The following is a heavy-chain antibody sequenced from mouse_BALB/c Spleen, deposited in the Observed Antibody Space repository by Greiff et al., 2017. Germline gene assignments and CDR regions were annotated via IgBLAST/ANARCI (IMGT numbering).Heavy chain of an antibody. CDR3: TRGGSSYAMDY. Sequence: QVQLKQPGAELVRPGASVKLSCKASGYTFTSYWINWVKQRPGQGLEWIGNIYPSDSYTNYNQKFKDKATLTVDKSSSTAYMQLSSPTSEDSAVYYCTRGGSSYAMDYWGQGTSVTVSS. CDR1: GYTFTSYW. J-gene: IGHJ4*01. D-gene: IGHD1-1*01. V-gene: IGHV1-69*02. CDR2: IYPSDSYT.